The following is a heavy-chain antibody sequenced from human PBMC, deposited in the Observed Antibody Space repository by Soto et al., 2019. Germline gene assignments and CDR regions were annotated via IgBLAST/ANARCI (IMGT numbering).Heavy chain of an antibody. V-gene: IGHV4-30-2*01. D-gene: IGHD6-19*01. J-gene: IGHJ2*01. CDR3: ARDREAVAGQWYFDL. CDR2: IFDSGTT. Sequence: WTWIRHPPGKGLEWIGYIFDSGTTNYNPSLKSRVTISVDTSKKQFSLKLNSVTAADTAVYYCARDREAVAGQWYFDLWGRGTLVTVSS.